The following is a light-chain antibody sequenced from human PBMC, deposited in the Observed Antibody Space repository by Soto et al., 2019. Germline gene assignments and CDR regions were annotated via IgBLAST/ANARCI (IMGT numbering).Light chain of an antibody. J-gene: IGKJ1*01. CDR3: QQYNNYWT. CDR2: KAS. V-gene: IGKV1-5*03. Sequence: DIQMTQSPSTLSASVGDRVTITCRASQSIRSRLAWYQQKPGEAPKLLIYKASSLESGVPSRFSGSEFGTEFTLTISSLQPDDFATYYCQQYNNYWTFGQGTKVEIK. CDR1: QSIRSR.